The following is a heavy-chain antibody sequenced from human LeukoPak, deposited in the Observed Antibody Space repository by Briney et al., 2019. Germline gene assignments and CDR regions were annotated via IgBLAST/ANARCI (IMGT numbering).Heavy chain of an antibody. Sequence: PGRSLRLSCAASGFTFSSYAMHWVRQAPGKGLEWVAVISYDGSNKYYADSVKGRFTISRDNSKNTLYLQMNSLRAEDTAVYYCASSERPYYYDSSGYSGLGYWGQGTLVTVSS. CDR1: GFTFSSYA. D-gene: IGHD3-22*01. CDR2: ISYDGSNK. CDR3: ASSERPYYYDSSGYSGLGY. J-gene: IGHJ4*02. V-gene: IGHV3-30-3*01.